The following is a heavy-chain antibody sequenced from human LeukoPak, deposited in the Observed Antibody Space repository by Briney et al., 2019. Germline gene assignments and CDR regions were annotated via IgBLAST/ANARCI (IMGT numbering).Heavy chain of an antibody. V-gene: IGHV3-30*03. D-gene: IGHD3-3*01. CDR2: ISYDGSNK. J-gene: IGHJ4*02. CDR1: GFTFSSYG. Sequence: GGSLRLSCAASGFTFSSYGMHWVRQAPGKGLEWVAVISYDGSNKYYADSVKGRFTISRDNAKNSLYLQMSSLRAADTAVYYCLRHHDYWGQGTLVTVSS. CDR3: LRHHDY.